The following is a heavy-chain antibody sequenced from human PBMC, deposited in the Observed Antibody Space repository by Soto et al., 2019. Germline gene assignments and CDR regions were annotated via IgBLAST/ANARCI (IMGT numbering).Heavy chain of an antibody. CDR1: GYTLTEFS. V-gene: IGHV1-24*01. CDR3: ATAGYYYDSSGYPYYFDY. D-gene: IGHD3-22*01. Sequence: ASLKVSCKVSGYTLTEFSMHWVRQAPGKALEWMGGFDPEDGETIYAQKFQGRVTMTEDTSTDTAYMELSSLRSEDTAVYYCATAGYYYDSSGYPYYFDYWGQGTLVTVSS. CDR2: FDPEDGET. J-gene: IGHJ4*02.